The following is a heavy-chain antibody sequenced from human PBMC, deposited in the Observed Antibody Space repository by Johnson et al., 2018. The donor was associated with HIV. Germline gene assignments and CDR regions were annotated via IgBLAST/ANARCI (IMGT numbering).Heavy chain of an antibody. Sequence: QVQLVESGGGVVQPGRSLSLSCAASGFTFSSYAMHWVRQAPGKGLEWVAVTSYDGSNKYYADSVKGRFTISRDNSKNTLYLQMNSRGGEETAVYYCTRGGWKVVTSIFAFDIWGQGTMVAVSS. CDR2: TSYDGSNK. J-gene: IGHJ3*02. V-gene: IGHV3-30-3*01. CDR3: TRGGWKVVTSIFAFDI. D-gene: IGHD2-21*02. CDR1: GFTFSSYA.